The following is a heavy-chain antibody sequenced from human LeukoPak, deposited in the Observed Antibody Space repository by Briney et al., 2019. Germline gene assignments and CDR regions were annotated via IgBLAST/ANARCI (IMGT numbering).Heavy chain of an antibody. Sequence: GGSLRLSCAASGFTSSSYSTNWVRQAPGKGLEWVSSISSSSSYIYYADSVKGRFTISRDNAKNSLYLQMNSLRAEDTAVYYCARDVYYYDSSGEMDWGQGTLVTVSS. J-gene: IGHJ4*02. V-gene: IGHV3-21*01. CDR1: GFTSSSYS. CDR2: ISSSSSYI. D-gene: IGHD3-22*01. CDR3: ARDVYYYDSSGEMD.